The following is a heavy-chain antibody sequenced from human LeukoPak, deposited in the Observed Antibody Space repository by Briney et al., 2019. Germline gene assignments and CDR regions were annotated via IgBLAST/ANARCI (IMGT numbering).Heavy chain of an antibody. CDR2: ISWNSGSI. J-gene: IGHJ4*02. CDR3: AKGPRALEHSTQRFDN. V-gene: IGHV3-9*01. D-gene: IGHD1/OR15-1a*01. Sequence: GRSLRLSCAASGFTFDDYAMHWVRQAPGKGLEWVSGISWNSGSIGYADSVKGRFTISRDNAKNSLYLQMNSLRAEDTAVYYCAKGPRALEHSTQRFDNWGQGTLVTVSS. CDR1: GFTFDDYA.